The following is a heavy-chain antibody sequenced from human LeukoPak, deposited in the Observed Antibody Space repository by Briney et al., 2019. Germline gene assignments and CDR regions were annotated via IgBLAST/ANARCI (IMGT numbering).Heavy chain of an antibody. J-gene: IGHJ4*02. CDR3: VRDMIGYYFDY. CDR2: LFYTGST. D-gene: IGHD3-22*01. CDR1: GGSISSSHYY. Sequence: PSETLSLTCTVSGGSISSSHYYWGWIRQPPGKGLEWIGSLFYTGSTYYNSSLKSRVTISVDTSKNQFSLKLSSVTAADTAVYYCVRDMIGYYFDYWGQGTLVTVSS. V-gene: IGHV4-39*07.